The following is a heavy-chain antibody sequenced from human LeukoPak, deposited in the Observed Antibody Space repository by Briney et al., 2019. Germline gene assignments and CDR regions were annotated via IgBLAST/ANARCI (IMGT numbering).Heavy chain of an antibody. D-gene: IGHD2-2*01. J-gene: IGHJ5*02. CDR3: ARTEPYLGYCSSTSCYGGWFDP. CDR2: ILPIFGTA. Sequence: ASVKVSCKASGGTFSSYAISWVRQAPGQGLEWMGGILPIFGTANYAQKFQGRVTITADESTSTAYMELSSLRSEDTAVYYCARTEPYLGYCSSTSCYGGWFDPWGQGTLVTVSS. V-gene: IGHV1-69*13. CDR1: GGTFSSYA.